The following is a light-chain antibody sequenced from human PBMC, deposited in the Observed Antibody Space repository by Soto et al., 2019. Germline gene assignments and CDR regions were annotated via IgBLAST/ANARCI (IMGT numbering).Light chain of an antibody. Sequence: SYELTQPLSVSVALGQTARVTCGGNNIGSKNVHWYQQKPGQAPVLVIYRDTYRPSGIPERFSGSNSGNTATLTISRAQGGDEADYYCHMWDSRTVVFGGGTKVTVL. CDR3: HMWDSRTVV. J-gene: IGLJ3*02. CDR2: RDT. V-gene: IGLV3-9*01. CDR1: NIGSKN.